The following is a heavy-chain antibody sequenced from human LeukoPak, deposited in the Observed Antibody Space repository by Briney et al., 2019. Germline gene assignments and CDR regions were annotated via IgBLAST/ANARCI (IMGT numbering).Heavy chain of an antibody. Sequence: GGSLRLSCAASGFTFSGYSMNWVRQAPGKGLEWVSSISSSSSYIYYADSVKGRFTISRDNAKNSLYLQMNSLRAEDTAVYYCARDLDDSGSYLFDYWGQGTLVTVSS. D-gene: IGHD1-26*01. CDR3: ARDLDDSGSYLFDY. V-gene: IGHV3-21*01. CDR2: ISSSSSYI. J-gene: IGHJ4*02. CDR1: GFTFSGYS.